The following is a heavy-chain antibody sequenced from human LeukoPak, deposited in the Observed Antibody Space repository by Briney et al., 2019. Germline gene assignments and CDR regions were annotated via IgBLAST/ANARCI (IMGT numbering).Heavy chain of an antibody. Sequence: SETLSLTCTVSGGSISSGGYYWSWIRQHPGKGLEWIGYIYYSGSTYYNPSLKSRVTISVDTSKNQFSLKLSSVTAADTAVYYCARGGGAVTIYWGQGTLVTVSS. CDR3: ARGGGAVTIY. V-gene: IGHV4-31*03. CDR2: IYYSGST. J-gene: IGHJ4*02. D-gene: IGHD2-21*01. CDR1: GGSISSGGYY.